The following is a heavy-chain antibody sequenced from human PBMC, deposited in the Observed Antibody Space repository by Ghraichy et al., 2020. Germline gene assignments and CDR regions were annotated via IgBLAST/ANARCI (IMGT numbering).Heavy chain of an antibody. V-gene: IGHV4-59*08. Sequence: SETLSLTCTVSGGSVSNNYWTWMRQPPGKGLEWIGYMFDSGSSNYNPSLRSRVTISVDTSKNQFSLRLNSVTAADTAVYFCARHFPLSGHYTPRFDSWGQGTLVTVSS. D-gene: IGHD3-3*01. CDR3: ARHFPLSGHYTPRFDS. CDR1: GGSVSNNY. CDR2: MFDSGSS. J-gene: IGHJ4*02.